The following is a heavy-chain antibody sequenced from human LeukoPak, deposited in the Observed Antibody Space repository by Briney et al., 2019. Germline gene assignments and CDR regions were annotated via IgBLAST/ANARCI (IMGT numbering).Heavy chain of an antibody. CDR3: ASPSGGPYYYGMDV. Sequence: SETLSLTCTVSGGSISSGDYYWSWIRQPPGKGLEWIGYIYYSGSTYYNPSLKSRVTISVDTSKNQFSLKLSSVTAADTAVYYCASPSGGPYYYGMDVWGQGTTVTVSS. CDR1: GGSISSGDYY. V-gene: IGHV4-30-4*08. CDR2: IYYSGST. J-gene: IGHJ6*02. D-gene: IGHD3-10*01.